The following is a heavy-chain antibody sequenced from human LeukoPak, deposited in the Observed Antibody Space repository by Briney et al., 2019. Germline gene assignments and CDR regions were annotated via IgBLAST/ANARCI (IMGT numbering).Heavy chain of an antibody. Sequence: PGGSLRLSCTASGFIFSTYGMHWVRQAPGKGLEWVAFIQFDGTDEHYADSVKGRFTISRDNSKNTLFLQMNSLRAEDTSVYYCAEDQQLLPFHYWGQGTLVTVSS. V-gene: IGHV3-30*02. CDR1: GFIFSTYG. D-gene: IGHD2-15*01. J-gene: IGHJ4*02. CDR3: AEDQQLLPFHY. CDR2: IQFDGTDE.